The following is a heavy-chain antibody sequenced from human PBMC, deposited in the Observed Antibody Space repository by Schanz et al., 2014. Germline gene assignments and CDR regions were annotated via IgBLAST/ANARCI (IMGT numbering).Heavy chain of an antibody. J-gene: IGHJ5*02. CDR3: AREVGLYDRGWFDP. CDR1: RYTFNTYG. D-gene: IGHD3-22*01. V-gene: IGHV1-18*01. CDR2: INGYNGHT. Sequence: QVHLVQSGPEVKEPGASVKVSCEASRYTFNTYGLNWVRQAPGQGLEWMGWINGYNGHTLYAQKFQGRVTMTTDTSTSTSYMELTSLRFDDTAVYYCAREVGLYDRGWFDPWGQGTLVTVSS.